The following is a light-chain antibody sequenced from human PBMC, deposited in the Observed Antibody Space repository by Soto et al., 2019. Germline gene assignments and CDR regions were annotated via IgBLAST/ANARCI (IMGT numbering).Light chain of an antibody. V-gene: IGLV4-69*01. Sequence: QPVLTQSPSASASLGASVKLTCTLSSGHSSFAIAWHQQQPEKGPRYLMKVEGDGSHNKGDGIPDRFSGSSSGAERYLTISSLQSDDEADYYCQTWGTGIVFGGGTQLTVL. J-gene: IGLJ2*01. CDR2: VEGDGSH. CDR1: SGHSSFA. CDR3: QTWGTGIV.